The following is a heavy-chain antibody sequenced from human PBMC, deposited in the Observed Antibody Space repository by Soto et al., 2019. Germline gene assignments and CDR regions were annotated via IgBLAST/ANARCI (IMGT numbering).Heavy chain of an antibody. Sequence: SETLSLTCTVSGGSISSGGYYWSWIRQHPGKGLEWIGYIYYSGSTYYNPSLKSRVTISVDTSKNQFSLKLSSVTAADTAVYYCATSPGGDYEYYFDYWGRGTLVTVSS. D-gene: IGHD2-2*01. J-gene: IGHJ4*02. CDR2: IYYSGST. CDR1: GGSISSGGYY. V-gene: IGHV4-31*03. CDR3: ATSPGGDYEYYFDY.